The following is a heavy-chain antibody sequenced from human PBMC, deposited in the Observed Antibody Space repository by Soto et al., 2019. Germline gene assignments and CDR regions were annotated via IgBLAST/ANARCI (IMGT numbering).Heavy chain of an antibody. J-gene: IGHJ4*02. CDR2: IIPIFGTA. CDR3: ARAGQKTTVGTDPYYFDY. CDR1: GGTFSSYA. V-gene: IGHV1-69*13. D-gene: IGHD4-17*01. Sequence: SVKVSCKASGGTFSSYAISWVRQAPGQGLEWMGGIIPIFGTANYAQKIQGRVTITADESTSTAYMELSSLRSEDTAVYYCARAGQKTTVGTDPYYFDYWGQGTLVTVSS.